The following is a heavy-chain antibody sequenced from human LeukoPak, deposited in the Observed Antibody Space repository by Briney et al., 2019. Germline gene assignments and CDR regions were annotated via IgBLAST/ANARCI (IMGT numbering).Heavy chain of an antibody. Sequence: GGSLRLSCATSGFTFSTYAMSWVRQAPGKGLEWVSLISGSGSGTHCADSVKGRFTISRDNSKNMLYLHMNSLRADDTAVYYCARSGTEDGYNIYFDHWGQGTLVTVSS. J-gene: IGHJ4*02. D-gene: IGHD5-24*01. CDR1: GFTFSTYA. CDR2: ISGSGSGT. CDR3: ARSGTEDGYNIYFDH. V-gene: IGHV3-23*01.